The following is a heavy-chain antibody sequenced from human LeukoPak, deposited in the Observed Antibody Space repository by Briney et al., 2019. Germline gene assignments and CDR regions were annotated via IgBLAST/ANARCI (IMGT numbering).Heavy chain of an antibody. CDR3: AREWVYCSGGSCYSAPYFDY. V-gene: IGHV1-2*02. CDR2: INPNSGGT. Sequence: ASVKVSRKASGYTFTGYYMHWVRQAPGQGLEWMGWINPNSGGTNYAQKFQGRVTMTRDTSISTAYMELSRLRSDDTAVYYCAREWVYCSGGSCYSAPYFDYWGQGTLVTVSS. D-gene: IGHD2-15*01. J-gene: IGHJ4*02. CDR1: GYTFTGYY.